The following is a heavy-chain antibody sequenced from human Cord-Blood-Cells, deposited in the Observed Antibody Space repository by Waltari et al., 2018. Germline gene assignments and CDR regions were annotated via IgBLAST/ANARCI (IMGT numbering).Heavy chain of an antibody. CDR3: ARDYDCSSTSCDAFDI. CDR2: IIPIFGTA. CDR1: GGTFSSYA. Sequence: QVQLVQSGAEVKKPGSSVKVSCKASGGTFSSYAISWVRQAPGQGLEWRGGIIPIFGTANYAQKFQGRVTITADESTSTAYMELSSLRSEDTAVYYCARDYDCSSTSCDAFDIWGQGTMVTVSS. V-gene: IGHV1-69*01. J-gene: IGHJ3*02. D-gene: IGHD2-2*01.